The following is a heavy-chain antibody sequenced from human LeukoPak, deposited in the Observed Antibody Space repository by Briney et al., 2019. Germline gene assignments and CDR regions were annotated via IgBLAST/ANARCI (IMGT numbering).Heavy chain of an antibody. Sequence: PSETLSLTCTVSGGSISSSDSSWGWIRQPPGKGLEWIGSIFCGGKTYQRPSLASRLTISVDTSRNQFSLKVISVTDADTAVYYCARQGGWGGAASLIEFWGQGTLVTVSS. V-gene: IGHV4-39*01. CDR1: GGSISSSDSS. D-gene: IGHD1-26*01. CDR3: ARQGGWGGAASLIEF. CDR2: IFCGGKT. J-gene: IGHJ4*02.